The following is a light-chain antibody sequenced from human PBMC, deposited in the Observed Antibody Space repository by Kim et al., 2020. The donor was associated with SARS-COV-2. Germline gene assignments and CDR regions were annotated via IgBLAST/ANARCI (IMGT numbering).Light chain of an antibody. Sequence: QRVANSWSGSNANIGNNVVYWYQQFPGAAPTLLVYSNHERPSGVPDRFSGSKSDPGASLAITGLRSADEADYYCASWDDGLSGPVFGGGTQLTVL. V-gene: IGLV1-47*02. CDR3: ASWDDGLSGPV. J-gene: IGLJ3*02. CDR2: SNH. CDR1: NANIGNNV.